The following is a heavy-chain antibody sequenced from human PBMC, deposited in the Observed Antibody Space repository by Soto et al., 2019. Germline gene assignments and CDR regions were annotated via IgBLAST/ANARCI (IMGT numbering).Heavy chain of an antibody. CDR3: ARAPYSSSSFFFDY. J-gene: IGHJ4*02. D-gene: IGHD6-6*01. Sequence: EASVKVSCKASGYTFTTYYMHWVRQAPGQGLEWMGIINPTGGSTNYAQRFQGRVTMTWDTSTSTVYMEPSSLRSDDTAVYYCARAPYSSSSFFFDYWGQGTPVTVSS. CDR1: GYTFTTYY. V-gene: IGHV1-46*01. CDR2: INPTGGST.